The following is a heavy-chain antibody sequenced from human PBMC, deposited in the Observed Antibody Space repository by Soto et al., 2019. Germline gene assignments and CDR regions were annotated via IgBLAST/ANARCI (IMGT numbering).Heavy chain of an antibody. V-gene: IGHV1-58*01. CDR2: IVVGSGNT. Sequence: QMQLVQSGPEVKKPGTSVKVSCKASGFTFTSSAVQWVRQARGQRLEWIGWIVVGSGNTNYAQKFQERVTITRDMSTSTAYMELSSLRSEDTAVYYCAAEGDTAQVHYWGQGTLVTVSS. J-gene: IGHJ4*02. CDR1: GFTFTSSA. D-gene: IGHD5-18*01. CDR3: AAEGDTAQVHY.